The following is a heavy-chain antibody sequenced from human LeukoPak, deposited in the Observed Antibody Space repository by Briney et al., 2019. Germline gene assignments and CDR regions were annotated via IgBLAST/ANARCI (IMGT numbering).Heavy chain of an antibody. V-gene: IGHV4-4*02. D-gene: IGHD6-25*01. CDR2: IHDDGRT. CDR3: AKGLTAAGLDL. Sequence: SGTLSLTCSVSGGSMSDSITWGWVRQPPGKGLEWLANIHDDGRTAPNPSLRSRLTISQDRSRNQFSLKVSSVTAADTAFYYCAKGLTAAGLDLWGQGILVTVSS. J-gene: IGHJ5*02. CDR1: GGSMSDSIT.